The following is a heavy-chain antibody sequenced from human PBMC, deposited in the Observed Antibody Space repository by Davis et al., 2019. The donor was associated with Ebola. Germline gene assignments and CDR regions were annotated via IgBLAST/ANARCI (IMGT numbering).Heavy chain of an antibody. Sequence: SVKVSCKASGGTFSSYAISWVRQAPGQGLEWMGGIIPIFGTANYAQKFQGRVTITADKSTSTAYMELSSLRSEDTAVYYCASVTAYCGGDCYPDYWGQGTLVTVSS. J-gene: IGHJ4*02. D-gene: IGHD2-21*02. CDR1: GGTFSSYA. V-gene: IGHV1-69*06. CDR3: ASVTAYCGGDCYPDY. CDR2: IIPIFGTA.